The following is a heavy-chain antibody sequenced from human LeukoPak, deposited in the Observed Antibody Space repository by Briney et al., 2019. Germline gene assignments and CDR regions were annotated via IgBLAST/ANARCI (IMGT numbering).Heavy chain of an antibody. J-gene: IGHJ4*02. CDR3: ARGSWMVRGLINDY. CDR2: ISSSGSTK. D-gene: IGHD3-10*01. CDR1: GFTFSSYE. V-gene: IGHV3-48*03. Sequence: PGGSLRLSCAASGFTFSSYEMNWVRQAPGKGLEWVSYISSSGSTKYYADSVKGRFTISRDNAKNSLYLQMNSLRAEDTAVYYCARGSWMVRGLINDYWGQGTLVTVSS.